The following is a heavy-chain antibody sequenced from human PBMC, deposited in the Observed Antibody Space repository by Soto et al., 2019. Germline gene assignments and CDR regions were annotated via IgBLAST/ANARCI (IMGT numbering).Heavy chain of an antibody. D-gene: IGHD3-22*01. CDR3: AKDKYDSSGYYPPDY. Sequence: GGSLRLSCAASGFTFSSYGMHWVRQAPGKGLEWVAVISYDGSNKYYADSVKGRFTISRDNSKNTLYLQMNSLRAEDTAVYYCAKDKYDSSGYYPPDYWGQGTLVTVSS. J-gene: IGHJ4*02. V-gene: IGHV3-30*18. CDR2: ISYDGSNK. CDR1: GFTFSSYG.